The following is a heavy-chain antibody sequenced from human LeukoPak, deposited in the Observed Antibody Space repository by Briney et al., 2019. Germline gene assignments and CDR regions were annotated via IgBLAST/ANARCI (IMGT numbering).Heavy chain of an antibody. D-gene: IGHD2-2*01. CDR3: ARSRLLSGLAPH. CDR1: GGSISSRDYN. Sequence: PSETLSLTCTVSGGSISSRDYNWAWIRQPPGKGLEWIGSIYYSGSTYYNPSLKSRVTISVDTSKNQFSLKLSSVTAADTAVYYCARSRLLSGLAPHWGQGTLVTVSS. CDR2: IYYSGST. J-gene: IGHJ1*01. V-gene: IGHV4-39*01.